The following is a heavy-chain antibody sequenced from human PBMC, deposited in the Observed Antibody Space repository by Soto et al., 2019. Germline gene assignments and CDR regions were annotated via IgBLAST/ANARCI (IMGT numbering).Heavy chain of an antibody. CDR2: IYYSGGT. CDR3: ARQVVVVPAATEAGYYYYYMDV. Sequence: SETLSLTCTVSGGSISSSSYYWGWIRQPPGKGLEWIGSIYYSGGTYYNPSLKSRVTISVDTSKNQFSLKLSSVTAADMAVYYCARQVVVVPAATEAGYYYYYMDVWGKGTTVTVSS. J-gene: IGHJ6*03. CDR1: GGSISSSSYY. D-gene: IGHD2-2*01. V-gene: IGHV4-39*01.